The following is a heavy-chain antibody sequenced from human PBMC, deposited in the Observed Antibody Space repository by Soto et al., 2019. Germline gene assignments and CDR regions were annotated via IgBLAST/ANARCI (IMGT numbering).Heavy chain of an antibody. CDR2: MFPGDSTT. D-gene: IGHD2-2*01. CDR1: GFTFTAYW. Sequence: PGESLKISCKGSGFTFTAYWIGWVRQMPGKGLEWVGIMFPGDSTTRYSPSFQGQVTMSADKSISTAYLQWNSLKASDTAMYYCARVVIGYCSSTSCPADYWGQGALVTVSS. CDR3: ARVVIGYCSSTSCPADY. V-gene: IGHV5-51*01. J-gene: IGHJ4*02.